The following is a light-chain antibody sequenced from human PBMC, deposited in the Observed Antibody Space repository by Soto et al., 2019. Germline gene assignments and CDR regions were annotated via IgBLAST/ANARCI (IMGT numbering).Light chain of an antibody. CDR3: QQTYSTLVFS. CDR1: QSISTY. Sequence: DLQMTQSPSSLSASVGDRVTITCRASQSISTYLNWYQQKPGKAPKLLIYAASSLQSGVSSRFSGSGSGTDFTLTISSLQPEDSATYYCQQTYSTLVFSFGPGTRLEIK. J-gene: IGKJ2*01. CDR2: AAS. V-gene: IGKV1-39*01.